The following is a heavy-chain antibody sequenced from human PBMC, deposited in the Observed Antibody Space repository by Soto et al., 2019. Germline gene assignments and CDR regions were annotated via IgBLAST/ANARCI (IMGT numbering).Heavy chain of an antibody. D-gene: IGHD6-13*01. V-gene: IGHV3-11*01. J-gene: IGHJ4*02. CDR2: ISSSGSTT. CDR3: ARIRVSTAGRHFDY. CDR1: GFTFSDYY. Sequence: QVQLVESGGGLVKPGGSLRLSCAASGFTFSDYYMSWIRQAPGKVLEWVSYISSSGSTTHYTDSVKGRFTISRDNAKNSLSLQMNSLRAADTAVYHCARIRVSTAGRHFDYWGQGTLVTVSS.